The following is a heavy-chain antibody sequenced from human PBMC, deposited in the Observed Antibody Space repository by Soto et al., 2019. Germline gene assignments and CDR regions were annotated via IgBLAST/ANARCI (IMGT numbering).Heavy chain of an antibody. V-gene: IGHV1-3*01. Sequence: ASVKVSCKASGYSFSTYALHWVRQAPGQRLEWMGWINAATGNTKYSQKFQGRVSIARDTSASTAYMELSSLRSDDTAVYYCARRAGGSYQPRHFDNWGQGTLVTVSS. D-gene: IGHD1-26*01. CDR1: GYSFSTYA. J-gene: IGHJ4*02. CDR3: ARRAGGSYQPRHFDN. CDR2: INAATGNT.